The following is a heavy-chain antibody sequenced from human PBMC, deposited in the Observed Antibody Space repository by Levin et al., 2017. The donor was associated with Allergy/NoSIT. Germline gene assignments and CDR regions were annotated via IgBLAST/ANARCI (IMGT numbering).Heavy chain of an antibody. V-gene: IGHV1-2*06. D-gene: IGHD4-17*01. Sequence: ASVKVSCKASGYTFTGYYIHWVRQAPGQGLEWMGRIDPNSGDTNYAQKFQGRDTMTRDTSIDTAYMELRSLRSDGTAVYYCARGDDEYGDFESTYWGQGTLVTVSS. CDR1: GYTFTGYY. CDR2: IDPNSGDT. J-gene: IGHJ4*02. CDR3: ARGDDEYGDFESTY.